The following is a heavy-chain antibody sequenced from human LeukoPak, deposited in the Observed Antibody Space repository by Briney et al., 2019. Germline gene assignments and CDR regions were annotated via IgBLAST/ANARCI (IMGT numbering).Heavy chain of an antibody. J-gene: IGHJ6*02. CDR3: ARSLVWGRSGYYYYYYGMDV. CDR2: INTNTGNP. CDR1: GYTFTSYA. Sequence: ASVKVSCKASGYTFTSYAMNWLRQAPGQGLEWMGWINTNTGNPTYAQGFTGRFVFSLDTSVSTAYLQISSLKAEDTAVYYCARSLVWGRSGYYYYYYGMDVWGQGTTVTVSS. D-gene: IGHD3-22*01. V-gene: IGHV7-4-1*02.